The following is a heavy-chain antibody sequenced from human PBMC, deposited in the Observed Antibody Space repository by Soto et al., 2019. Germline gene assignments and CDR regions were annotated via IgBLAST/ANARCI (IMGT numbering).Heavy chain of an antibody. V-gene: IGHV4-31*03. CDR3: VKDRYIDY. J-gene: IGHJ4*02. CDR1: GGSINSGGYY. CDR2: IYYDGST. Sequence: SATLSLTCTVSGGSINSGGYYWNWIRQHPGKDLEWIGYIYYDGSTYYNPSLQTRINISADTSKNQFSLNLSSVTAADTAIYYCVKDRYIDYWGQGTLVTVSS.